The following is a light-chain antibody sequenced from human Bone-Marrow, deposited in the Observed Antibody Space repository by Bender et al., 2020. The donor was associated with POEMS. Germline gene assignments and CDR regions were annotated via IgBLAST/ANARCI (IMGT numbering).Light chain of an antibody. CDR3: QVWDSSSDSRV. CDR1: DIGSNS. Sequence: SYVLTQPPSLSVAPGQTATFTCGGNDIGSNSVHWYQQKAGQAPVLVVYDDSERPSRMSERFSGFNSGKTATLTISRVEAGDEADYYCQVWDSSSDSRVFGTGTKVTVL. J-gene: IGLJ1*01. V-gene: IGLV3-21*02. CDR2: DDS.